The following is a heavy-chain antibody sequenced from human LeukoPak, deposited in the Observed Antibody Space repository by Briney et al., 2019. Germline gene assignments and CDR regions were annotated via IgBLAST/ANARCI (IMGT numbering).Heavy chain of an antibody. V-gene: IGHV3-23*01. J-gene: IGHJ4*02. CDR2: ISYNGGSA. CDR3: VRDDDRPDNGLDY. D-gene: IGHD3-22*01. Sequence: GGSLRLSCVGSGFTFSNYAVNWVRQAPGKGLEWVSCISYNGGSAHYADSVKGRFTISRDNSKNTLYLQMNSLRAEDTAVYYCVRDDDRPDNGLDYWGQGTLVTVSS. CDR1: GFTFSNYA.